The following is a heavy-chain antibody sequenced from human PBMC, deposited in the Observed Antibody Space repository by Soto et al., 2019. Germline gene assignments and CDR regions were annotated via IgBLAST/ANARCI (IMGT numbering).Heavy chain of an antibody. D-gene: IGHD5-12*01. Sequence: SVKVSCKASGGTFSSYAISWVRQAPGQGLEWMGGIIPIFGTANYAQKFQGRVTITADESTSTAYMELRSLRSDDTAVYYCATTRVVIAQEYYFDHWGQGTLVTVSS. J-gene: IGHJ4*02. CDR3: ATTRVVIAQEYYFDH. CDR1: GGTFSSYA. CDR2: IIPIFGTA. V-gene: IGHV1-69*13.